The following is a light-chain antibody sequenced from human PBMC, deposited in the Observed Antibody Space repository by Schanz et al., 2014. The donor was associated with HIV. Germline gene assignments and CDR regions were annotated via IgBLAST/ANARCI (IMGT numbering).Light chain of an antibody. CDR1: QSVLYNSNNKNY. V-gene: IGKV4-1*01. Sequence: DIVMTQSPDSLAVSLGERATINCKSSQSVLYNSNNKNYLAWYQQKPGQPPKLLIYWASTRESGVPDRFSGGGSGTDFTLTISSLQPDDFATYYCQQYDKYSYTFGQGTKLEIK. CDR3: QQYDKYSYT. J-gene: IGKJ2*01. CDR2: WAS.